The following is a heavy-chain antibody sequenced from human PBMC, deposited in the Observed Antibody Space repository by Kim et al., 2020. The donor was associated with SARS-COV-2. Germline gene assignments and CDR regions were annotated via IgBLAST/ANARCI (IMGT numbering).Heavy chain of an antibody. Sequence: GGSLRLSCAASGFTFTTYAMHWVRQAPGKGLEWVAVISYEGSNKYYADSVEGRFTISRDNSKNTLYLQMNSLRTEDTAVYYCASGGKGDLTGYYWGAIGNWGQGTLVTVSS. CDR2: ISYEGSNK. CDR1: GFTFTTYA. V-gene: IGHV3-30-3*01. CDR3: ASGGKGDLTGYYWGAIGN. D-gene: IGHD3-22*01. J-gene: IGHJ4*02.